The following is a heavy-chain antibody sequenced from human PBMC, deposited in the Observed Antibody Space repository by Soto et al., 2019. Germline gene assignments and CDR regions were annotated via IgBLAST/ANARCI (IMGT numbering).Heavy chain of an antibody. Sequence: PVGSLRLSCAASGFTFSSYGMHWVRQAPGKGLEWVAVIWYDGSNKYYADSVKGRFTISRDNSKNTLYLQMNSLRAEDTAVYYCASSIPDYGDYEPFDYWGQGTLVTVSS. D-gene: IGHD4-17*01. CDR2: IWYDGSNK. V-gene: IGHV3-33*01. CDR1: GFTFSSYG. CDR3: ASSIPDYGDYEPFDY. J-gene: IGHJ4*02.